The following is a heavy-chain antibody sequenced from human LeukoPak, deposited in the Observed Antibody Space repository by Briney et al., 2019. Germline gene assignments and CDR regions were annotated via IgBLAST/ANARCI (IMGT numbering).Heavy chain of an antibody. J-gene: IGHJ4*02. CDR2: IASKTDGGTT. Sequence: GGSLRLSCAASGFTFSNYWMHWIRQVPGKGLEWVGRIASKTDGGTTDYAAPVKGRFTISRDDSKNTLFLQMNSLKTEDTAVYYCTTGIRGDCGQGTLVTVSS. CDR3: TTGIRGD. V-gene: IGHV3-15*04. CDR1: GFTFSNYW.